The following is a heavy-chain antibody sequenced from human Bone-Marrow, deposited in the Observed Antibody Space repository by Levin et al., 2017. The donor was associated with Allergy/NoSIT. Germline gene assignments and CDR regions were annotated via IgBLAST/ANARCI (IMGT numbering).Heavy chain of an antibody. J-gene: IGHJ4*02. D-gene: IGHD1-26*01. CDR2: ISSSSSYI. Sequence: GESLKISCAASGFTFSSYSMNWVRQAPGKGLEWVSSISSSSSYIYYADSVKGRFTISRDNAKNSLYLQMNSLRAEDTAVYYCARVGGSYPDYWGQGTLVTVSS. CDR3: ARVGGSYPDY. V-gene: IGHV3-21*01. CDR1: GFTFSSYS.